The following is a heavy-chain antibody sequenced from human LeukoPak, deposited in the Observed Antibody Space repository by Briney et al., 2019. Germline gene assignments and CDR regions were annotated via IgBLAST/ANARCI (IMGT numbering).Heavy chain of an antibody. CDR1: GYTLTELS. Sequence: WASVKVSCKVSGYTLTELSMHWVRQAPGQGLEWMGWINPNSDDTNYAQMFEGRVTMTRDTSINTAYMELSGLTSDDTAVYYCARQSSERLWFGELSPLDYWGQGTLVTVSS. J-gene: IGHJ4*02. CDR2: INPNSDDT. CDR3: ARQSSERLWFGELSPLDY. D-gene: IGHD3-10*01. V-gene: IGHV1-2*02.